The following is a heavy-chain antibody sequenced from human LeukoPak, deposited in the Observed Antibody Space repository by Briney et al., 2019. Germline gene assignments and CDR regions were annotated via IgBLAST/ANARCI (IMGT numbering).Heavy chain of an antibody. V-gene: IGHV4-4*07. CDR3: ARDRLLFGGGIDS. D-gene: IGHD3-16*01. J-gene: IGHJ4*02. Sequence: SETLSLTCNVSGFSINIGYYWSWIRQPAGKGLEWIGRIYTSGSTNYNPSLKSRVTMSVDTSKNQFYLRVASVTAADTAIYFCARDRLLFGGGIDSWGQGTLVTV. CDR1: GFSINIGYY. CDR2: IYTSGST.